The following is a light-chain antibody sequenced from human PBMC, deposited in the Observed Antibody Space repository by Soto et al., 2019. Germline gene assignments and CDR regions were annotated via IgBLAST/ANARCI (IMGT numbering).Light chain of an antibody. CDR1: QLISTN. V-gene: IGKV3-15*01. CDR2: GAS. J-gene: IGKJ1*01. CDR3: QQYNNWPPWT. Sequence: EIVMTQSPGTLSVSPGESATLSCRASQLISTNLAWYQQQPGQAPRLLIYGASSRASGIPARFSGSGSGTEFTLTISSLQSEDSAVYYCQQYNNWPPWTFGQGTKVEI.